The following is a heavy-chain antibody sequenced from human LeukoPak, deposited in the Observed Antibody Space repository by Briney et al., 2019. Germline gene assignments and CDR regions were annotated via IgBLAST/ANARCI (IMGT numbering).Heavy chain of an antibody. CDR1: GGSISSGSYY. V-gene: IGHV4-61*02. D-gene: IGHD5-12*01. CDR3: ARDYEVEYYFDY. J-gene: IGHJ4*02. CDR2: IYTSGST. Sequence: SQTLSLTCTVSGGSISSGSYYWSWIRQPAGKGLEWIGRIYTSGSTNYNPSLKSRVTISVDTSKNQFSLKLSSVTAADTAVYYCARDYEVEYYFDYWDQGTLVTVSS.